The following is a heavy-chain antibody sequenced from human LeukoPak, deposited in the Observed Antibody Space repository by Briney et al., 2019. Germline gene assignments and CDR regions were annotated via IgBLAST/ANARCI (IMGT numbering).Heavy chain of an antibody. CDR2: ISYDGSNK. D-gene: IGHD4-17*01. CDR3: ARSTTVTSNFDY. J-gene: IGHJ4*02. CDR1: RFTLRSYA. V-gene: IGHV3-30-3*01. Sequence: GGSLRHSRVHSRFTLRSYAMRSVRPAPDKGLEWVAVISYDGSNKYYADSVKGRFTISRDNSKNTLYLQMNSLRAEDTAVYYCARSTTVTSNFDYGGQGTLVTVSS.